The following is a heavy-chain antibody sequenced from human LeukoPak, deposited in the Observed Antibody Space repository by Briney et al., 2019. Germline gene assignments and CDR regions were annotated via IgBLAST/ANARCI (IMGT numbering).Heavy chain of an antibody. CDR3: SRGLGSSGYPTNSD. Sequence: SETLSLTCTVSGGSISSYYWSWIRQPPGKGLEWIGYIYYSGSTNYNPSLKSRVTISVDTSKNQFSLKLSSVTAADTAVYYWSRGLGSSGYPTNSDWGQGTLVTVSS. D-gene: IGHD3-22*01. J-gene: IGHJ4*02. CDR1: GGSISSYY. CDR2: IYYSGST. V-gene: IGHV4-59*01.